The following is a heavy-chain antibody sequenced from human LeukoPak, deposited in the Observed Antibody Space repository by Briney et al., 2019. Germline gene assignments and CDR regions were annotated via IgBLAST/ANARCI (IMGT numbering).Heavy chain of an antibody. CDR2: FDPEDGET. CDR3: ARGLTTVVTAHYYYYMDV. Sequence: ASVKVSCKVSGNTLTELSMHWVRQAPGKGLEWMGGFDPEDGETIYAQRFQGRVTMTGNTSISTAYMELSSLRSEDTAVYYCARGLTTVVTAHYYYYMDVWGKGTTVTISS. D-gene: IGHD4-23*01. CDR1: GNTLTELS. J-gene: IGHJ6*03. V-gene: IGHV1-24*01.